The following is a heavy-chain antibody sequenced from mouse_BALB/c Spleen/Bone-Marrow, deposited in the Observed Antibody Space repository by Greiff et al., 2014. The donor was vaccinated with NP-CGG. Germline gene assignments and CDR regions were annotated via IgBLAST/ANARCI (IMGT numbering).Heavy chain of an antibody. CDR2: IRNKANSYTT. CDR1: GFTFTDYY. V-gene: IGHV7-3*02. J-gene: IGHJ2*01. CDR3: ARDKGRVFFDY. Sequence: EVQRVESGGGLVQPGGSLRLSCATSGFTFTDYYMNWVRQPPGKALEWLGFIRNKANSYTTEYSASVKGRFTISRDNSQNILYLQMNTLRAEDSATYYCARDKGRVFFDYWGQGTTLTVSS.